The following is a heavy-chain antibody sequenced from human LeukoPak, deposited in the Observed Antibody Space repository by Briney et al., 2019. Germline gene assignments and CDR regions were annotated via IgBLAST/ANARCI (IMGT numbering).Heavy chain of an antibody. Sequence: GALRLSCAASGFTFSSYGMHWVRQAPGKGLEWVAVIWYDGSNKYYADSVKGRFTISRDNSKNTLYLQMNSLRAEDTAVYYCARDRDSSGYYVDYWAREPWSPSPQ. V-gene: IGHV3-33*01. D-gene: IGHD3-22*01. J-gene: IGHJ4*02. CDR1: GFTFSSYG. CDR3: ARDRDSSGYYVDY. CDR2: IWYDGSNK.